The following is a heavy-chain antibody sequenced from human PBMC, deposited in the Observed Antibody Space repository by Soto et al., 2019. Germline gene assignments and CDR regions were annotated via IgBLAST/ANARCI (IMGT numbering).Heavy chain of an antibody. CDR2: ISGSGGST. J-gene: IGHJ3*02. CDR3: AKFYRFWLTAFDI. CDR1: GFTFSSYA. V-gene: IGHV3-23*01. D-gene: IGHD3-9*01. Sequence: GGSLRLCCAASGFTFSSYAMSWVRQAPGKGLEWVSAISGSGGSTYYADSVKGRFTISRDNSKNTLYLQMNSLRAEDTAVYYCAKFYRFWLTAFDIWGQGTMVTVSS.